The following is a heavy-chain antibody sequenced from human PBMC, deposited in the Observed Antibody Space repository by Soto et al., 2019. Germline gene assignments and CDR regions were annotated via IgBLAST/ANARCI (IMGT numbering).Heavy chain of an antibody. Sequence: ASVKVSCKASGYTFTSYDINWVRQATGQGLGWMGGMHPTSGNTGYAQTFQGRVTMTRNTSISPAYMELSSLRSEDTAVYYCAVTNFDYWGQGTLVTVSS. CDR1: GYTFTSYD. D-gene: IGHD2-21*02. J-gene: IGHJ4*02. CDR2: MHPTSGNT. CDR3: AVTNFDY. V-gene: IGHV1-8*01.